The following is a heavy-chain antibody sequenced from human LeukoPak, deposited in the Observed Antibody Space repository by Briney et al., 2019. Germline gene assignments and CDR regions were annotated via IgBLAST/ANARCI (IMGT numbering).Heavy chain of an antibody. J-gene: IGHJ4*02. V-gene: IGHV4-34*01. CDR2: INHSGST. CDR1: GGSFSGYC. CDR3: ARVAVWIQLWLPDY. D-gene: IGHD5-18*01. Sequence: SETLSLTCAVYGGSFSGYCWSWIRQPPGKGLEWIGEINHSGSTNYNPSLKSRVTISVDTSKNQFSLKLGSVTAADTAVYYCARVAVWIQLWLPDYWGQGTLVTVSS.